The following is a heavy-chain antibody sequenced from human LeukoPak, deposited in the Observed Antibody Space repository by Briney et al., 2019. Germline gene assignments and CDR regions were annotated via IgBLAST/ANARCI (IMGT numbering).Heavy chain of an antibody. D-gene: IGHD2-15*01. V-gene: IGHV1-18*01. Sequence: ASVKVSCKASGYTFTSYGISWVRQAPGQGREWMGWISAYNGNTNYAQKLQGRVTMTTDTSTSTAYMELRSLRSGDTAVYYCARDRYCSGGSCYSFTSNGWFDPWGQGTLVTVSS. CDR3: ARDRYCSGGSCYSFTSNGWFDP. J-gene: IGHJ5*02. CDR2: ISAYNGNT. CDR1: GYTFTSYG.